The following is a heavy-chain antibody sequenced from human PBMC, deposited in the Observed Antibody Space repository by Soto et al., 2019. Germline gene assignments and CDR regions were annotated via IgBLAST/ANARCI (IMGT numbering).Heavy chain of an antibody. D-gene: IGHD1-26*01. V-gene: IGHV1-18*01. CDR3: ATSPPPYSGSYVGYYYYGMDV. CDR2: ISAYNGNT. J-gene: IGHJ6*02. Sequence: QVQLVQSGAEVKKPGASVKVSCKASGYTFTSYGISWVRQAPGQGLEWMGWISAYNGNTNYAQKLQGRVTMTTDTSTSTAYMELRSLRSDDTAVYYCATSPPPYSGSYVGYYYYGMDVWGQGTTVTVSS. CDR1: GYTFTSYG.